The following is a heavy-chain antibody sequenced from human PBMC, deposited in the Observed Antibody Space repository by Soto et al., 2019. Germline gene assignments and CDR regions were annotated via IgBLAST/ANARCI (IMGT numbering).Heavy chain of an antibody. J-gene: IGHJ4*02. V-gene: IGHV4-4*02. D-gene: IGHD5-18*01. Sequence: QVQLQESGPGLVKPSGTLSLTCAVSGGSISSNNWWSWVRQPPGKGLEWIGEIYHSGSTNYNPSLKGRVTMSVDKSQSLFSLNLGSLTAADTAVYYCAGQVDTTYTYNYWGQGTLVTVSS. CDR2: IYHSGST. CDR1: GGSISSNNW. CDR3: AGQVDTTYTYNY.